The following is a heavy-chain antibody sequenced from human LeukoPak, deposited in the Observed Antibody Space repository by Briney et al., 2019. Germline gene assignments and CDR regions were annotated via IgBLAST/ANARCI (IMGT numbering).Heavy chain of an antibody. V-gene: IGHV1-2*02. Sequence: ASVKVSCKASGYTFTGYYMHWVRQAPGQGLEWVGWISAYNGNTNYAQKLQGRVTMTRNTSISTAYMELSSLRSEDTAVYYCALWFGELLDVVWFDPWGQGTLVTVSS. CDR2: ISAYNGNT. D-gene: IGHD3-10*01. CDR1: GYTFTGYY. J-gene: IGHJ5*02. CDR3: ALWFGELLDVVWFDP.